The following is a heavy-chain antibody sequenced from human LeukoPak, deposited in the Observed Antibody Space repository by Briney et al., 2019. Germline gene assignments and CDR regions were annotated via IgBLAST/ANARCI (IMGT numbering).Heavy chain of an antibody. CDR2: IYYSGST. CDR3: ARSRNTAMVIFDY. J-gene: IGHJ4*02. V-gene: IGHV4-31*03. D-gene: IGHD5-18*01. Sequence: PSQTLSLTCTVSGGSISSGGYYWSWIRQHPGKGLEWIGYIYYSGSTYYNPSLKSRVTISVDTSKNQFSLKLSSVTAADTAVYYCARSRNTAMVIFDYWGQGTLVTVSS. CDR1: GGSISSGGYY.